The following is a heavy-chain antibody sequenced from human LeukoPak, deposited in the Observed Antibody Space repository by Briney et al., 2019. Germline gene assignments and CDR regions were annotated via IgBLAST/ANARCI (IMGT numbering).Heavy chain of an antibody. V-gene: IGHV3-30*02. CDR2: IRYDGSNK. Sequence: GGSLRLSCAASGFTFSSYGMHWVRQAPGKGLEWVAFIRYDGSNKYYADSVKGRFTISRDNSKNTLYLQMNSLRAEDTAVYYCAKDALDPEVATITSTFDYWGQGTLVTVSS. CDR3: AKDALDPEVATITSTFDY. J-gene: IGHJ4*02. CDR1: GFTFSSYG. D-gene: IGHD5-12*01.